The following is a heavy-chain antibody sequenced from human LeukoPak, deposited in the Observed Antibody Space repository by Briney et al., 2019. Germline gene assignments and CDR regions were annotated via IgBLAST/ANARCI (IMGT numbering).Heavy chain of an antibody. CDR1: GYSISSGYY. V-gene: IGHV4-38-2*02. CDR2: IYHSGST. CDR3: ARQPPDTASFDY. J-gene: IGHJ4*02. D-gene: IGHD3-22*01. Sequence: SETLSLTCTVSGYSISSGYYWGWIRQPPGKGLEWIGTIYHSGSTYYNPSLKSRVTMSVDTPKNQVSLKVNSVTAADTAVYFCARQPPDTASFDYWGQGTLVTVSS.